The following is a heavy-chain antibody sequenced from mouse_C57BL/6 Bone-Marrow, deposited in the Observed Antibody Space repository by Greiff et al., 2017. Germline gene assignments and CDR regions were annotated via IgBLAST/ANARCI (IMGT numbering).Heavy chain of an antibody. CDR2: ISYDGSN. J-gene: IGHJ2*01. D-gene: IGHD3-1*01. CDR3: ASLGDYFDY. V-gene: IGHV3-6*01. CDR1: GYSITSGYY. Sequence: EVQLVESGPGLVKPSQSLSLTCSVTGYSITSGYYWNWIRQFPGNKLEWMGYISYDGSNNYNPSLKNRISITRDTSKNQFFLKLNSVTTEDTATYYCASLGDYFDYGGQGTTLTVSS.